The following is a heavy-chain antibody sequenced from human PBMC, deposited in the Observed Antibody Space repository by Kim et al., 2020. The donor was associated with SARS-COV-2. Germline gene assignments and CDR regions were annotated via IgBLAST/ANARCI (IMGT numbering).Heavy chain of an antibody. D-gene: IGHD3-3*01. CDR3: ARATIFGVVIIGAFDI. V-gene: IGHV4-59*01. Sequence: SLKSRVTISVDTSKNQFSLKLSSVTAADTAVYYCARATIFGVVIIGAFDIWGQGTMVTVSS. J-gene: IGHJ3*02.